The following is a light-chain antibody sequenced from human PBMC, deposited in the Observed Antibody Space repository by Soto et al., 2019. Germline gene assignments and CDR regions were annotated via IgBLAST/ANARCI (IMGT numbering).Light chain of an antibody. CDR1: SSDVGDYNY. V-gene: IGLV2-14*01. J-gene: IGLJ1*01. Sequence: QSVLTQPASVSGAPGQSSTISCTGTSSDVGDYNYVSWYQLHPGKAPKLMIYEVSNRPSGVSNRFSGSKSGNTASLTISGLQAEDEADYYCSSYKSSSTYVFGTGTKVTVL. CDR2: EVS. CDR3: SSYKSSSTYV.